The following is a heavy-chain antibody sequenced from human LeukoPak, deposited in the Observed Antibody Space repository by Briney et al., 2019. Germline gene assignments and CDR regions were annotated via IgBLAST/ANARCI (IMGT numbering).Heavy chain of an antibody. CDR3: AKDEVTATVLGYMDV. CDR2: ISWNSGSI. V-gene: IGHV3-9*01. CDR1: GFTFDDYA. D-gene: IGHD5-18*01. Sequence: TGGSLRLSCAASGFTFDDYAMHWVRQAPGKGLEWVSGISWNSGSIGYADSVKGRFTISGDNAKNSLYLQMNSLRAEDTALYYCAKDEVTATVLGYMDVWGKGTTVTVSS. J-gene: IGHJ6*03.